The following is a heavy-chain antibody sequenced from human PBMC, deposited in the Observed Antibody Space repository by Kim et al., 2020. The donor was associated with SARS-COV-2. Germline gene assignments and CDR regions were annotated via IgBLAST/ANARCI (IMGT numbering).Heavy chain of an antibody. V-gene: IGHV4-59*01. D-gene: IGHD2-15*01. CDR3: ARSPLRVVVAATWFFDY. Sequence: RKSRVTISVDTSKNQFSLKLSSVTAADTAVYYCARSPLRVVVAATWFFDYWGQGTLVTVSS. J-gene: IGHJ4*02.